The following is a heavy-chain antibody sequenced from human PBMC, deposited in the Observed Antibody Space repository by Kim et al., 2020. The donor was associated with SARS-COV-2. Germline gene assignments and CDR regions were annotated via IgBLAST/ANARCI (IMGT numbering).Heavy chain of an antibody. J-gene: IGHJ4*02. V-gene: IGHV4-59*01. D-gene: IGHD3-3*01. CDR1: GGSISSYY. Sequence: SETLSLTCTVSGGSISSYYWSWIRQPPGKGLEWIGYIYYSGSTNYNPSLKNRVTISVDTSKNQFSLKLSSVTAADTAVYYCAGTTIFGVVISHWGQGTLVTVSS. CDR2: IYYSGST. CDR3: AGTTIFGVVISH.